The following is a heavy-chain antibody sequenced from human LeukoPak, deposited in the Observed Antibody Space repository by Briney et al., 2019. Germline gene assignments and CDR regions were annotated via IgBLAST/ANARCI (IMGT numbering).Heavy chain of an antibody. CDR2: IHSGGST. J-gene: IGHJ4*02. D-gene: IGHD2-15*01. Sequence: GGSLRLSCAASGFTFSDYYMSWIRQAPGKGLEWISVIHSGGSTYYADSVKGRFTISRDNSKNTLYLQMNSLRAEDTAVYYCARSDIVVVVAAEYYFDYWGQGTLVTVSS. CDR3: ARSDIVVVVAAEYYFDY. CDR1: GFTFSDYY. V-gene: IGHV3-66*01.